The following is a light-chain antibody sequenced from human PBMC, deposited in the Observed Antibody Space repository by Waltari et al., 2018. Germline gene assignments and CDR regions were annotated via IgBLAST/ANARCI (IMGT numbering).Light chain of an antibody. CDR3: QSTDSSGTLRV. CDR2: KDN. J-gene: IGLJ3*02. V-gene: IGLV3-25*03. CDR1: ALTNQY. Sequence: SYELTQPPSVSVSPGQTARITCSGDALTNQYAYWYQQKPGQAPVLVIYKDNERPPGIPERFSGSGSGTTVTLTISGVQAEDEADYYCQSTDSSGTLRVFGGGTYLTVL.